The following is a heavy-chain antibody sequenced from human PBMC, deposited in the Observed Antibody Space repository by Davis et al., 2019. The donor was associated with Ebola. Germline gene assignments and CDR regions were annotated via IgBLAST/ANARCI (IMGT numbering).Heavy chain of an antibody. D-gene: IGHD2-21*01. CDR2: IHHSGSA. CDR3: ARDTRPCGGDCYDDTFDM. J-gene: IGHJ3*02. Sequence: PSETLSLTCTVSGVSITTYFWSWIRQPPGKGLEWVGYIHHSGSANSNPSLKSRVTFSIDTSKSQVSLKLTSVTAAETAVYYCARDTRPCGGDCYDDTFDMWGQGTMVIVSS. CDR1: GVSITTYF. V-gene: IGHV4-59*12.